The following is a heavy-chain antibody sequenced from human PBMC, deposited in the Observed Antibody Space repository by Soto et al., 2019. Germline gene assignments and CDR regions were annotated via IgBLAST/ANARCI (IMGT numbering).Heavy chain of an antibody. CDR1: GFTFSSHS. J-gene: IGHJ5*02. CDR3: ARDRYGDYASES. Sequence: EVQLVESGGGLVQAGGSLRLSCAASGFTFSSHSMNWVRQAPGKGLEWISYISSSSSNMYYADSVRGRFTISRDNAKNSLHLQMNSLRDEDTAVYYCARDRYGDYASESWGQGTLVTVSS. V-gene: IGHV3-48*02. CDR2: ISSSSSNM. D-gene: IGHD4-17*01.